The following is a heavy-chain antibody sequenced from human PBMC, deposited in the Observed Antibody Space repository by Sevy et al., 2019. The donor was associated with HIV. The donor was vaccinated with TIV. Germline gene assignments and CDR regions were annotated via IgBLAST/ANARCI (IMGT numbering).Heavy chain of an antibody. CDR2: ISSRNTYT. CDR3: ARLRVIASAPYYFDY. D-gene: IGHD2-21*01. J-gene: IGHJ4*02. CDR1: GLIFSDYY. Sequence: GGSLRLSCAASGLIFSDYYMGWVRQAPGKGLEWVADISSRNTYTNYADSVKGRFTISRKNAKKSLYLQTNTLRADDTAVYYCARLRVIASAPYYFDYWGQGTLVTVSS. V-gene: IGHV3-11*06.